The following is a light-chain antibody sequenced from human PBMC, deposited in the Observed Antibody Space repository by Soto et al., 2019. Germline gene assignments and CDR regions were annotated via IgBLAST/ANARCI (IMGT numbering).Light chain of an antibody. J-gene: IGKJ1*01. V-gene: IGKV1-5*01. CDR3: QQYSTYIRT. Sequence: DIQMTQSPSTLSASVGDRVTITRRASQSIGSWLAWFQQKPGKAPKLLIYDASSLGSGVPPRFSGSGSGTEFTLTVSSLQPHDFAAYYCQQYSTYIRTFGQGTKV. CDR1: QSIGSW. CDR2: DAS.